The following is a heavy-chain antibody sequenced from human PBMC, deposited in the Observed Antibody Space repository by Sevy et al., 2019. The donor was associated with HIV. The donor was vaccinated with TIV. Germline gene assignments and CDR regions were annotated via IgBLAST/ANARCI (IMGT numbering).Heavy chain of an antibody. V-gene: IGHV3-7*01. CDR2: IRPDGSDK. CDR3: ARGVGLDC. D-gene: IGHD1-26*01. Sequence: GGSLRLSCAASGFTFSPYWMTWVRQAPGKGLEWVANIRPDGSDKYYVESVKGRFTISRDNAKNSLYLQMNGLGADDTAMYYCARGVGLDCWGQGALVTVSS. J-gene: IGHJ4*02. CDR1: GFTFSPYW.